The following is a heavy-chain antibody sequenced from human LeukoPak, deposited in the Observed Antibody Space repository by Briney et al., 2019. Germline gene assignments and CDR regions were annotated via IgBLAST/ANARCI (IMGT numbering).Heavy chain of an antibody. CDR2: IDTYSGKT. D-gene: IGHD3-22*01. Sequence: ASVKVSCKASGYTYTTDGIGWVRQAPGQGLEWMGWIDTYSGKTNYAQKFQGRVTMTSDTSTSTAYMELRSLRSDDTAVYYCARDQGYDSSGYRYYFDYWGQGTLVTVSS. J-gene: IGHJ4*02. CDR1: GYTYTTDG. V-gene: IGHV1-18*01. CDR3: ARDQGYDSSGYRYYFDY.